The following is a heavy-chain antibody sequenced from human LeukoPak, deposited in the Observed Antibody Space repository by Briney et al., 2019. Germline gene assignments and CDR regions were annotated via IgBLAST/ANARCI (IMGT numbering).Heavy chain of an antibody. D-gene: IGHD3-22*01. CDR3: AKGSCVDCFDSVAHQGG. V-gene: IGHV3-23*01. J-gene: IGHJ4*02. Sequence: PGGSLRLSCAASGFTFSSYAMNWVRQAPGKGLEWVSGITGSGASTFYADSVRGRFTVSRDNSKNTLYLQISSLRAEDTAVYYCAKGSCVDCFDSVAHQGGWGQGTLVTVSS. CDR1: GFTFSSYA. CDR2: ITGSGAST.